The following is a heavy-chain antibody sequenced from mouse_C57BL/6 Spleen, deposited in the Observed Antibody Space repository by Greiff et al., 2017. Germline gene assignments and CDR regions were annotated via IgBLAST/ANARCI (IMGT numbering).Heavy chain of an antibody. CDR1: GFTFSDFY. CDR2: SRNKANDYTT. D-gene: IGHD1-1*01. J-gene: IGHJ4*01. CDR3: ARGGGIYYGYAMDY. Sequence: EVKLMESGGGLVQSGRSLRLSCATSGFTFSDFYMEWVRQAPGKGLEWIAASRNKANDYTTEYSASVKGRFIVSRDTSQSILYLQMNALGAEDTAIYYCARGGGIYYGYAMDYWGQGTSVTVSS. V-gene: IGHV7-1*01.